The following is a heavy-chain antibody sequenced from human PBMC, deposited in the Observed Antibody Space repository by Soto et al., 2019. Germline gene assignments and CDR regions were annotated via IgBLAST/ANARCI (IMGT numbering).Heavy chain of an antibody. D-gene: IGHD4-17*01. CDR1: GNNI. CDR2: INTGNGKT. V-gene: IGHV1-3*04. CDR3: ATLLGYGGNSARLWFDP. J-gene: IGHJ5*02. Sequence: QVPAVQSGAEVKKPGASVKVSCKTSGNNIHWVRQAPGQRLEWVGWINTGNGKTEYSQKFLDRVTITRDTTPSTGYMELSGLRSEDTAVYYCATLLGYGGNSARLWFDPWGQGTLVTVSS.